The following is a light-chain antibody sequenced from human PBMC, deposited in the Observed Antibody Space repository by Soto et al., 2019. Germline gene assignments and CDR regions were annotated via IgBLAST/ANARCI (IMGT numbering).Light chain of an antibody. Sequence: PPATSVRPARRVTFSCCGGNSKTGRNTLNWYQQLPGTAPKPLIYSNNQRPSGVPDRFSGSKSGTSASLAISGLQSEDQADYYCAAWDESLNGPVFGTGTKVTVL. V-gene: IGLV1-44*01. CDR2: SNN. CDR3: AAWDESLNGPV. CDR1: NSKTGRNT. J-gene: IGLJ1*01.